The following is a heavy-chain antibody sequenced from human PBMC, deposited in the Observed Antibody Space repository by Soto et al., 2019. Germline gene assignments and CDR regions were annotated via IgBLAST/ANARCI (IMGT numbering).Heavy chain of an antibody. Sequence: ASVKVSCKAPGFTFTSYGFSWVRQAPGQGLEWMGWIGAYNGNTNYAQKFQGRVTVTTDTSTNTAYMELRSLRSDDTAVYYCARDYDWTFEYWGQGTLVTVSS. CDR1: GFTFTSYG. D-gene: IGHD1-20*01. CDR2: IGAYNGNT. CDR3: ARDYDWTFEY. J-gene: IGHJ4*02. V-gene: IGHV1-18*04.